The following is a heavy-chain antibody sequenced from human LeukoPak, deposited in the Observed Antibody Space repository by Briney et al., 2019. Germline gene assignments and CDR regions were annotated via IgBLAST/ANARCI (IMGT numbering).Heavy chain of an antibody. V-gene: IGHV1-18*01. CDR1: GATFTSYA. J-gene: IGHJ4*02. Sequence: ASVKVSCTASGATFTSYAISRVRHAPAQGLEWVGVISAYNGHTNYAQKFQGRLTVTTDTSMTTASMDLRSLTSADTAVYYCARVEWSQLLLRIHTSYYFDSWGQGTLVSVSS. CDR2: ISAYNGHT. D-gene: IGHD2-2*01. CDR3: ARVEWSQLLLRIHTSYYFDS.